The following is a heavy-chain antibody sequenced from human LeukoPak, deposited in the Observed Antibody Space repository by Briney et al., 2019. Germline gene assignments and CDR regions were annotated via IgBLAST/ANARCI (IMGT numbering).Heavy chain of an antibody. CDR3: ARGWGPYRPQNY. V-gene: IGHV3-7*01. CDR2: IKQDGSEK. J-gene: IGHJ4*02. CDR1: GFTFSSYW. D-gene: IGHD3-16*01. Sequence: PGGSLRLSCAASGFTFSSYWMNWVRQAPGKGLEWVANIKQDGSEKSYVDSVKGRFTISRDNAKNSPYLQMNSLRVEDTAIYYCARGWGPYRPQNYWGQGTLVTVSS.